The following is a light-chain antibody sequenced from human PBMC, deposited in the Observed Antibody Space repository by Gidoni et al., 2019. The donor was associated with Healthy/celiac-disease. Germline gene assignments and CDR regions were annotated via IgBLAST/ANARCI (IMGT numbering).Light chain of an antibody. V-gene: IGKV1-9*01. J-gene: IGKJ3*01. CDR1: QGISSY. CDR3: QQRNSYPLT. CDR2: AAS. Sequence: DIQLTQSPSFLSASVGDRVTITCRASQGISSYLDWYQQKPGKAPKLLIYAASTLQSGVPSRFSGSGSGTEFTLTISSLQPEDFATYYCQQRNSYPLTFGHGTRVDIK.